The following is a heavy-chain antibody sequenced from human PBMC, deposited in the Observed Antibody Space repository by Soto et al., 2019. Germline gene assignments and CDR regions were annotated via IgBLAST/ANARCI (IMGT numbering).Heavy chain of an antibody. CDR2: IVVGSGNT. J-gene: IGHJ6*02. CDR3: AREPPTVTTFLDYYYYGMDV. Sequence: ASVKVSCKASGFTFTSSAVQWVRQARGQRLEWIGWIVVGSGNTNYAQKFQERVTITRDTSTSTAYMELRSLRSDDTAVYYCAREPPTVTTFLDYYYYGMDVWGQGTTVTVSS. CDR1: GFTFTSSA. D-gene: IGHD4-17*01. V-gene: IGHV1-58*01.